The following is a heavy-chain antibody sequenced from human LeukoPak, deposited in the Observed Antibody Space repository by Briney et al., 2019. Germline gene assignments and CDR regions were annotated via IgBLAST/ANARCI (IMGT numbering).Heavy chain of an antibody. J-gene: IGHJ4*02. V-gene: IGHV4-30-2*01. Sequence: SQTLSLTCAVSGGSISSGGYSWSWIRQPPGKGLEWIGYIYHSGSTYYDPSLKSRVTISVDTSKNQFSLKLSSVTAADTAVYYCARVSSSWYLGLGYFDYWGQGTLVTVSS. CDR3: ARVSSSWYLGLGYFDY. CDR1: GGSISSGGYS. CDR2: IYHSGST. D-gene: IGHD6-13*01.